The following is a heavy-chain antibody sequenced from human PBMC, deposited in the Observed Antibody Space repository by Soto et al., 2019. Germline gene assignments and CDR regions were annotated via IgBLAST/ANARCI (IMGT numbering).Heavy chain of an antibody. J-gene: IGHJ4*02. CDR3: ARGLFSEDYYSGGWYYFDS. CDR2: INHSGSA. Sequence: QVQLQQWGAGLLKPSETLSLTCAVYGGSFSGYSWTWIRQPPGKGLEWIGQINHSGSANYNPSLKSRVTLSVGTSKNQFSLDLSSMTAADTAVYYCARGLFSEDYYSGGWYYFDSWGQGTLVTVSS. D-gene: IGHD3-10*01. CDR1: GGSFSGYS. V-gene: IGHV4-34*01.